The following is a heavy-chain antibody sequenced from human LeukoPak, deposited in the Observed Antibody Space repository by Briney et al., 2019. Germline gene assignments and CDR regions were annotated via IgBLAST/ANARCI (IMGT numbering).Heavy chain of an antibody. Sequence: SVKVSCTASGGIFSIYAINWVRQAPGQGLEWMGRIIPIFGSANYAQKFQGRVTITADKSTRTAYMELSSLRSEDTALYYCAKGSRLREGGSYRFWGQGTLVTVSS. V-gene: IGHV1-69*06. CDR1: GGIFSIYA. CDR2: IIPIFGSA. D-gene: IGHD3-16*02. J-gene: IGHJ4*02. CDR3: AKGSRLREGGSYRF.